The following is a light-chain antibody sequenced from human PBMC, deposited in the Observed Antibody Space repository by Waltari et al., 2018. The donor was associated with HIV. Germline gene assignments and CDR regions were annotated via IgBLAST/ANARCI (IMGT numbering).Light chain of an antibody. CDR3: QQCYSWPLI. V-gene: IGKV3-11*01. Sequence: EIVLTQSPATLSLPPGERATLSSRASQNFNNFLARYQQKPGQAPRLLIYDASNRATGIPARFSGSGSGTDFTLTISSLEPEDFAIYYCQQCYSWPLISGGGTKVEIK. J-gene: IGKJ4*01. CDR1: QNFNNF. CDR2: DAS.